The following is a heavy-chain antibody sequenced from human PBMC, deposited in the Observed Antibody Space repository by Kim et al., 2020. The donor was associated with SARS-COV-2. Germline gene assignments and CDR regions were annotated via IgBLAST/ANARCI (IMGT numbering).Heavy chain of an antibody. Sequence: GGSLRLSCAASGFTFSDYYMSWIRQAPGKGLEWVSYISSSSSYTNYADSVKGRFTISRDNAKNSLYLQMNSLRAEDTAVYYCATVLPLRYWGESDYWGQGTLVTVSS. CDR2: ISSSSSYT. CDR3: ATVLPLRYWGESDY. J-gene: IGHJ4*02. CDR1: GFTFSDYY. D-gene: IGHD3-9*01. V-gene: IGHV3-11*03.